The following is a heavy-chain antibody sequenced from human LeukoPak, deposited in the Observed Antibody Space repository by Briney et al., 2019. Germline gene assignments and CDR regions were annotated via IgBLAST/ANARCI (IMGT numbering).Heavy chain of an antibody. Sequence: SETLSLTCTVSGGSISRSTYYWGWIRQPPGKGLEWIGTIYSSGSTYYNPSLKSRVTISVDTSKNQFSLKLNSVTAADTAVYYCASQAFSGYCSGGSCQVPYDYWGQGTLVTVSS. D-gene: IGHD2-15*01. J-gene: IGHJ4*02. V-gene: IGHV4-39*01. CDR3: ASQAFSGYCSGGSCQVPYDY. CDR2: IYSSGST. CDR1: GGSISRSTYY.